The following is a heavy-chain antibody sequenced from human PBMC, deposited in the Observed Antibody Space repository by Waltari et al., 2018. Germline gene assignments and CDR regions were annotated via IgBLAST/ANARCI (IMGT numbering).Heavy chain of an antibody. Sequence: QVQLVQSGAEVKKPGASVKVSCKASGYTFTGYYMHWVRQAPGQGLEWMGRINPNSGGTNFDQKFQGRVTMTRDTSISTAYMELSRLRSDDTAVYYCARDRRVVISSDAFDIWGQGTMVTVSS. V-gene: IGHV1-2*06. D-gene: IGHD3-3*01. CDR1: GYTFTGYY. CDR2: INPNSGGT. J-gene: IGHJ3*02. CDR3: ARDRRVVISSDAFDI.